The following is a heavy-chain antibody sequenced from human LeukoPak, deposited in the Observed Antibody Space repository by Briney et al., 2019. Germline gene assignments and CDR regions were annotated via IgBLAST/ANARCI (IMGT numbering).Heavy chain of an antibody. D-gene: IGHD2-2*01. CDR3: ARDMHLDWLDP. CDR1: GFTFSTYG. V-gene: IGHV3-33*01. Sequence: GGSLRLSCVASGFTFSTYGMHWVRQAPGKGLEWVAIIWNDGSNKYYVDSVKGRFTISRDNSKNTLYLQMNSLRAEDTAIYYCARDMHLDWLDPWGQGTRVTVSS. J-gene: IGHJ5*02. CDR2: IWNDGSNK.